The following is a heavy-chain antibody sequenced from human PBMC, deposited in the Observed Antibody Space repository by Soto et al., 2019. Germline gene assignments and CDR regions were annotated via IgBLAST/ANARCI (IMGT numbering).Heavy chain of an antibody. J-gene: IGHJ4*02. Sequence: SETLSLTCAGYGGSFSGYYWSWIRQPPGKGLEWIGEINHSGSANYNPSLKSRVSISVDTSKNQFSLKLSSVTAADTSVFYCARLENNSGWSRGLDYWGQGTLVTVSS. D-gene: IGHD6-19*01. V-gene: IGHV4-34*01. CDR3: ARLENNSGWSRGLDY. CDR2: INHSGSA. CDR1: GGSFSGYY.